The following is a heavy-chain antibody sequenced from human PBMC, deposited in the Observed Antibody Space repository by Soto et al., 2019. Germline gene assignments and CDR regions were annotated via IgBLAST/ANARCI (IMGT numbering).Heavy chain of an antibody. CDR1: GGSFNGFF. CDR3: ARMGPFIGQ. D-gene: IGHD3-16*01. J-gene: IGHJ4*02. CDR2: VNHSGTT. Sequence: QVQVQQWGAGLLKPSETLSLSCSVSGGSFNGFFWSWIRQPPGKGLEWIGEVNHSGTTKYSPALKSRVTMSADTSKNLFFLNLTSVTAADTAVYYCARMGPFIGQWGQGSLVTVSS. V-gene: IGHV4-34*02.